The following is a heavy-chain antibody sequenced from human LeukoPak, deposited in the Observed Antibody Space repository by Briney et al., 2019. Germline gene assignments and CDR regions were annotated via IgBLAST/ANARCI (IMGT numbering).Heavy chain of an antibody. Sequence: SETLSLTCTVSGGSISSYYWSWIRQPPGKGLEWIGYIYYSGTTNYNPSLKSRVTISVDTSKNQFSLKLTSVPAADTAVYYCARGGSHWIDYWGQGTLVTVSS. V-gene: IGHV4-59*01. CDR3: ARGGSHWIDY. CDR1: GGSISSYY. D-gene: IGHD1-1*01. CDR2: IYYSGTT. J-gene: IGHJ4*02.